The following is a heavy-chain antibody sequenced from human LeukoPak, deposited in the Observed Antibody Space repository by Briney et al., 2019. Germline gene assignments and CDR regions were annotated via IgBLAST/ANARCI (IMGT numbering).Heavy chain of an antibody. CDR1: GFTFSSYG. CDR3: ASRATYYYDSSGYYTPLSYFDY. V-gene: IGHV3-48*04. J-gene: IGHJ4*02. Sequence: GGSLRLSCAASGFTFSSYGMSWIRQAPGKGLEWVSYISSSGSTIYYADSVKGRFTISRDNAKNSLYLQMNSLRAEDTAVHYCASRATYYYDSSGYYTPLSYFDYWGQGTLVTVSS. D-gene: IGHD3-22*01. CDR2: ISSSGSTI.